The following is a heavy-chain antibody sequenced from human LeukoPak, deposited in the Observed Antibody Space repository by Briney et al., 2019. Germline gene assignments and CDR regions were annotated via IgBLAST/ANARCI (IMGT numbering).Heavy chain of an antibody. CDR2: TYYRSKWNT. J-gene: IGHJ4*02. D-gene: IGHD5-18*01. V-gene: IGHV6-1*01. Sequence: SQTLSLTCAISGDSLSNNNVAWNWIRQSPSRGLEWLGRTYYRSKWNTDYAVSVKSRITINSDTSKNQFSLQLNSVTPEDTAVYYCARGCYSSFVYWDQGTLVTVSS. CDR1: GDSLSNNNVA. CDR3: ARGCYSSFVY.